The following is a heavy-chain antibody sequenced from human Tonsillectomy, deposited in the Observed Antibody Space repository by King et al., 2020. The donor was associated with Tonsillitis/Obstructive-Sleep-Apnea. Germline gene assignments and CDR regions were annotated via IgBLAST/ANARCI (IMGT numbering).Heavy chain of an antibody. Sequence: HVQLVESGGGLVKPGGSLRLSCGVSGFFFSEDYRSWIRQAPGKGLEWISYISSSGRTIYYADSVKGRFTISRDNAKNSLYLQMDSLRAEDTAVYYCARFPFDGAYRPRDYWGQGTRVTVSS. V-gene: IGHV3-11*01. CDR1: GFFFSEDY. D-gene: IGHD3-16*01. CDR2: ISSSGRTI. CDR3: ARFPFDGAYRPRDY. J-gene: IGHJ4*02.